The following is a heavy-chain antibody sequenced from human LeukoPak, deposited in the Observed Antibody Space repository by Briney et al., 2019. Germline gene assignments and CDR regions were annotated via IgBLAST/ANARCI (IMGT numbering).Heavy chain of an antibody. CDR2: INHSGST. CDR1: GGSFSGYY. D-gene: IGHD2-15*01. V-gene: IGHV4-34*01. CDR3: ARLVCGGGSCPAEFDY. J-gene: IGHJ4*02. Sequence: SETLSLTCAVYGGSFSGYYWSWIRQPPGKGLEWIGEINHSGSTNYNPSLKSRVTISVDTSKNQFSLKLSSVTATDTAVYYWARLVCGGGSCPAEFDYWGQGTLVTVSS.